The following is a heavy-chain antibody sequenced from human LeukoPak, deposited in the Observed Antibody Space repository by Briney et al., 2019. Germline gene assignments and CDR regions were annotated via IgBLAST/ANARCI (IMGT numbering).Heavy chain of an antibody. CDR3: ARDLGWNAFDI. V-gene: IGHV4-59*01. D-gene: IGHD2-15*01. Sequence: PSETLSLTCTVSGGSISSYYWSWIRQPPGKGLEWIGYIYYSGSTNYNPSLKSRATISVDTSKNQFSLKLSSVTAADTAVYYCARDLGWNAFDIWGQGTMVTVSS. CDR1: GGSISSYY. CDR2: IYYSGST. J-gene: IGHJ3*02.